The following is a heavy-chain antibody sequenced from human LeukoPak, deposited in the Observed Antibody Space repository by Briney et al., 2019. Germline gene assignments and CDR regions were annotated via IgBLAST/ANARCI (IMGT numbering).Heavy chain of an antibody. CDR2: IRSKAYGGTA. V-gene: IGHV3-49*04. CDR1: GFPFSSYW. CDR3: ARDLRAVAHDFDC. J-gene: IGHJ4*02. D-gene: IGHD6-19*01. Sequence: GSLRLSCVASGFPFSSYWMTWVRQAPGKGLEWVGFIRSKAYGGTAEYAASVKGRFTISRDDSENIAYVEMNSLKSEDTAVYYCARDLRAVAHDFDCWGQGTLVTVSS.